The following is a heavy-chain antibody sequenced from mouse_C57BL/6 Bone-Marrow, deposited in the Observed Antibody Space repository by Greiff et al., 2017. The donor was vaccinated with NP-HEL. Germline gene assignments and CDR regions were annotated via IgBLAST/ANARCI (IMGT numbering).Heavy chain of an antibody. D-gene: IGHD2-12*01. J-gene: IGHJ4*01. CDR3: VRYSYSPDYYTMDY. Sequence: GGGLVQPKGSLKLSCAAPGFSFITYPMHWVRLAPGKGLEWAARIRSKSNYYATYYAYSVNDRFTISSDDSESILYLQMNSMKTEDTAMYYCVRYSYSPDYYTMDYWGQGTSVTVSS. CDR1: GFSFITYP. CDR2: IRSKSNYYAT. V-gene: IGHV10-1*01.